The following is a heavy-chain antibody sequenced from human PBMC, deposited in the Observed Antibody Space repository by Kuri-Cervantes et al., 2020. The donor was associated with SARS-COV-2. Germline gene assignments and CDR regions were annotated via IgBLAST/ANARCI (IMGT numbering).Heavy chain of an antibody. V-gene: IGHV3-33*01. CDR2: IWYDGENE. CDR1: AFTFDDYA. CDR3: ARGAANYYYMDV. J-gene: IGHJ6*03. Sequence: GGSLRLSCTTSAFTFDDYALAWFRQAPGKGLEWVAVIWYDGENEYYAGSVKGRFTISRDNSKNTVSLHMNSLRAEDTAMYYCARGAANYYYMDVWGKGTTVTVSS. D-gene: IGHD3-16*01.